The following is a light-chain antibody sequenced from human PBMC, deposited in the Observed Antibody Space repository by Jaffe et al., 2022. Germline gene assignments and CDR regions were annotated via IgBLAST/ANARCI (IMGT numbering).Light chain of an antibody. Sequence: IVLTQSPGTLSLSPGERATLSCRASQSVTNNFLAWYQQKPGQPPRLLIYGASSRATGIPDTFSGSGSGTDFTLTISRLEPEDFAMYYCQQFGSSPPSPPYSFGGGTKVEMK. CDR2: GAS. V-gene: IGKV3-20*01. CDR1: QSVTNNF. J-gene: IGKJ4*01. CDR3: QQFGSSPPSPPYS.